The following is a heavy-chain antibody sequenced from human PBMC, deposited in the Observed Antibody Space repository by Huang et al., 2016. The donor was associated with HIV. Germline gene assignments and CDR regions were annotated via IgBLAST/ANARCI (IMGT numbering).Heavy chain of an antibody. Sequence: QVQLVQSGAEVKKPGSSVKLSCQSSGGGSSSYAISWVRQARGQGLEWKGVIIPIFGTTDSAPRFQGRVTITADESTNTAYIELSSLEYDDTALYYCARSGPRWGLATIWTLVYWGQGTLVTVSS. CDR2: IIPIFGTT. CDR1: GGGSSSYA. CDR3: ARSGPRWGLATIWTLVY. J-gene: IGHJ4*02. D-gene: IGHD5-12*01. V-gene: IGHV1-69*13.